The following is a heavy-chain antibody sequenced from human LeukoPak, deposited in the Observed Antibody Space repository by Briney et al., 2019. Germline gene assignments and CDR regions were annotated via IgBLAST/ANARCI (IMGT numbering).Heavy chain of an antibody. V-gene: IGHV3-21*01. D-gene: IGHD3-9*01. J-gene: IGHJ4*02. CDR3: ARDPLRYLRVGHYDY. Sequence: PGGSLRLSCAASGFTFSNSDMNWVRQVPGKGLEWVSSIDYDSSHIYYAASVRGRFTISRDNARNSVYLQMNSLRVEDTAVYYCARDPLRYLRVGHYDYWGQGTLVAVSS. CDR1: GFTFSNSD. CDR2: IDYDSSHI.